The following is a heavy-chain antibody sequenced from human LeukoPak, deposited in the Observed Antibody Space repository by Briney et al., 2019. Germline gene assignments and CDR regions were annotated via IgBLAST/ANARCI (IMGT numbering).Heavy chain of an antibody. D-gene: IGHD6-19*01. CDR2: IYYSGST. Sequence: SETLSLTCTVSGGSVSSGSYYWSWLRQPPGKGLEWIGYIYYSGSTNYNPSLKSRVTISVDTSKNQFSLKLSSVTAADTAVYYCASDMGGYSSGWYGMRNYYYYYGMDVWGQGTTVTVSS. CDR1: GGSVSSGSYY. J-gene: IGHJ6*02. V-gene: IGHV4-61*01. CDR3: ASDMGGYSSGWYGMRNYYYYYGMDV.